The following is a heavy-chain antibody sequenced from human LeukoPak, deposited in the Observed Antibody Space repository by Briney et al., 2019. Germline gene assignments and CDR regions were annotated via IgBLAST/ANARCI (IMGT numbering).Heavy chain of an antibody. CDR2: IIPIFGTA. Sequence: SVKVSCKASGYTFTSYYMHWVRQAPGQGLEWMGGIIPIFGTANYAQKFQGRVTITADESTSTAYMELSSLRSEDTAVYYCARAEVAGYCSSTSCLYFDYWGQGTLVTVSS. V-gene: IGHV1-69*13. CDR3: ARAEVAGYCSSTSCLYFDY. CDR1: GYTFTSYY. J-gene: IGHJ4*02. D-gene: IGHD2-2*01.